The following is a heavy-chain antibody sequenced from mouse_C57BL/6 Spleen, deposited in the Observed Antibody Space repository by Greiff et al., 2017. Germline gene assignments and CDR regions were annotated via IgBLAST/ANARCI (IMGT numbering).Heavy chain of an antibody. J-gene: IGHJ1*03. CDR3: ASLWDGDWYFDV. CDR2: LRNKANGYTT. Sequence: EVKLVESGGGLVQPGGFTFTDYYMSWVRQPPGKALEWLGFLRNKANGYTTEYSASVKGRFTISRDNSQSILYLQMNALRAEDSATYDCASLWDGDWYFDVWGTGTTVTVSS. V-gene: IGHV7-3*01. D-gene: IGHD4-1*01. CDR1: FTFTDYY.